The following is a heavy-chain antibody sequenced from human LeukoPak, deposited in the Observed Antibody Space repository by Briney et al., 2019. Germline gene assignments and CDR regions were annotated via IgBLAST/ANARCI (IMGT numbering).Heavy chain of an antibody. CDR2: RKQYGRGK. D-gene: IGHD1-26*01. V-gene: IGHV3-7*01. J-gene: IGHJ4*02. Sequence: GGSLRLSCAASGFTFSRYWMTWVRQPPGKGREWVANRKQYGRGKYYVDSVKGRFTVSRHNANNSLYLQMRNLGAEATAVYYCAPLRNDGSYRGLEGGGQGTLVTVSS. CDR1: GFTFSRYW. CDR3: APLRNDGSYRGLEG.